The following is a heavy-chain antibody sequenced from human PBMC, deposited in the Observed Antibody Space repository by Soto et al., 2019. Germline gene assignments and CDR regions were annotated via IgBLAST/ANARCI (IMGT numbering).Heavy chain of an antibody. V-gene: IGHV3-33*01. CDR1: GFTFSSYG. J-gene: IGHJ4*02. Sequence: QVQLVESGGGVVQPGRSLRLSCAASGFTFSSYGMHWVRQAPGKGLEWVAVIWYDGSNNYYADSVKGRFTISRDNSKNTLYLQMNSLRAEDTAVYYCARGARELTDYWGQGTLVTVSS. CDR2: IWYDGSNN. D-gene: IGHD1-26*01. CDR3: ARGARELTDY.